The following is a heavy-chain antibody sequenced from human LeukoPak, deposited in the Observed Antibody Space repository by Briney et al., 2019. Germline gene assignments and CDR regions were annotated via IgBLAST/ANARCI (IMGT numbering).Heavy chain of an antibody. Sequence: GESLKISCKGSGYSFTSYWIGWVRQMPGKGLEWMGRIDPSDSYINYSPSFQGHVTISVDKSISTAYLQWSSLKASDTAMYYCARRLQRHFDYWGQGTLVTVPS. CDR2: IDPSDSYI. J-gene: IGHJ4*02. CDR1: GYSFTSYW. V-gene: IGHV5-10-1*01. CDR3: ARRLQRHFDY. D-gene: IGHD2-15*01.